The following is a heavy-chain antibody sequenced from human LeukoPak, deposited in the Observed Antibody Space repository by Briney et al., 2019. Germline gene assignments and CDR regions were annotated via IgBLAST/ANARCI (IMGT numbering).Heavy chain of an antibody. CDR1: GYTFTGYY. V-gene: IGHV1-46*01. Sequence: RASVKVSCKASGYTFTGYYMHWVRQAPGQGLEWMGIINPLGGSTTYAHKFQDRVTMTRDTPTSTVYMELSSLRSEDTAVYYCARVHDFWSGLFDYWGQGTLVTVSS. CDR2: INPLGGST. CDR3: ARVHDFWSGLFDY. D-gene: IGHD3-3*01. J-gene: IGHJ4*02.